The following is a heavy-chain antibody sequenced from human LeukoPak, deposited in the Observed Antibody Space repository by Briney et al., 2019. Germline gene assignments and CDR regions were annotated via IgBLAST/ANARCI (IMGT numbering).Heavy chain of an antibody. CDR1: GGSFSGYY. CDR2: INHSGST. D-gene: IGHD3-22*01. CDR3: AREGGYYDSSGYHDVFDI. J-gene: IGHJ3*02. Sequence: PSETLSLTCAVYGGSFSGYYWSWIRQPPGKGLEWIGEINHSGSTNYNPSLKSRVTISVDTSKNQFSLKLSSVTAADAAVYYCAREGGYYDSSGYHDVFDIWGQGTMVTVSS. V-gene: IGHV4-34*01.